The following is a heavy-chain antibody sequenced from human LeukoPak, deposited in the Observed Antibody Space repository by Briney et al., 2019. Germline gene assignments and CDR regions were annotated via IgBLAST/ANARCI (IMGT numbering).Heavy chain of an antibody. CDR1: GGSISTYY. J-gene: IGHJ4*02. CDR3: ARGFFSGDGLYFDY. CDR2: IYYSGTT. Sequence: SETLSLTCTVSGGSISTYYWSWIRQPPGKGLEWIGYIYYSGTTNYNPSLKSRVTISVDKSKHQFSLKLSSVTAADTAVYYCARGFFSGDGLYFDYWGQGTLVTVSS. V-gene: IGHV4-59*12. D-gene: IGHD7-27*01.